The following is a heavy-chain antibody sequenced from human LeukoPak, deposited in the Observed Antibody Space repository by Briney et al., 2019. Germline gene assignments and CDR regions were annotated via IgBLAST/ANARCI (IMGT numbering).Heavy chain of an antibody. CDR3: ARHEWSAPFDY. V-gene: IGHV4-34*01. CDR2: VNHSGST. Sequence: SETLSLICAVYGGSFSGYYWSWIRQPPGKGLEWIGEVNHSGSTNYNLSLKSRVTISVDTSKNQFSLKLSSVTAADTAVYYCARHEWSAPFDYWGQGTLVTVSS. CDR1: GGSFSGYY. D-gene: IGHD3-3*01. J-gene: IGHJ4*02.